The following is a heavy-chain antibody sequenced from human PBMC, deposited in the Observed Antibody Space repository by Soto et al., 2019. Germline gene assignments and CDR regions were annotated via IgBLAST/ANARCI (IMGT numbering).Heavy chain of an antibody. CDR3: ASHYYDSSTYYYFDY. V-gene: IGHV1-46*02. CDR1: GYTLNNYY. CDR2: INPSGGYT. J-gene: IGHJ4*01. Sequence: QVQVVQSGAEVKKPGASVKVSCKASGYTLNNYYIHWVRQAPGQGLEWLGMINPSGGYTNSARKFQGRVTVTRDTSTSTMYRELSSLRSEDTAVYYCASHYYDSSTYYYFDYWGHGTLVTASS. D-gene: IGHD3-22*01.